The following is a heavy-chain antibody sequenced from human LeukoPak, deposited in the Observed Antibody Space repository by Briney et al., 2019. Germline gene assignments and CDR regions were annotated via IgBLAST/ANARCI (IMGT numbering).Heavy chain of an antibody. Sequence: PGGSLRLSCAASGFTFSSYGMHWVRQAPGKGLEWVAVIWYDGSNKYYADSVKGRFTISRDNSKNTLYLQMNSLRAEDAAVYYCAKDPRGSYSRDYYYCMDVWGKGTTVTVSS. J-gene: IGHJ6*03. CDR3: AKDPRGSYSRDYYYCMDV. CDR2: IWYDGSNK. CDR1: GFTFSSYG. D-gene: IGHD1-26*01. V-gene: IGHV3-33*06.